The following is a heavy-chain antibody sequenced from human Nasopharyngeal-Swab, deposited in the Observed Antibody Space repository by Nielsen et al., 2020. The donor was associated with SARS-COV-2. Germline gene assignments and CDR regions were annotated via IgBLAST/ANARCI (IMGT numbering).Heavy chain of an antibody. J-gene: IGHJ4*02. CDR1: GGSMSSDNYY. CDR2: VYTSGST. Sequence: SETLSLTCTVSGGSMSSDNYYWSWIRQPAGKGLEWIGRVYTSGSTNYNPSLKRRVTISADTSRNQFFLKLRSVTAADTAVYYCARVAPNYFGSGTYKDYWGQGTLVTVSS. CDR3: ARVAPNYFGSGTYKDY. D-gene: IGHD3-10*01. V-gene: IGHV4-61*02.